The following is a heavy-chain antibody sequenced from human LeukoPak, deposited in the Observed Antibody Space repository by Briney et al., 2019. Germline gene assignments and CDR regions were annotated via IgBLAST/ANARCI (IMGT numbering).Heavy chain of an antibody. D-gene: IGHD2-8*02. CDR1: GFTFITFA. CDR3: ATYRQVLLPFES. Sequence: GSLRLSCAASGFTFITFAMIWVRQPPGKGLEWVSSIFPSGGEIHYADSVRGRFTISRDNSKSTLSLQMNSLRAEDTAIYYCATYRQVLLPFESWGQGTLVTVSS. V-gene: IGHV3-23*01. J-gene: IGHJ4*02. CDR2: IFPSGGEI.